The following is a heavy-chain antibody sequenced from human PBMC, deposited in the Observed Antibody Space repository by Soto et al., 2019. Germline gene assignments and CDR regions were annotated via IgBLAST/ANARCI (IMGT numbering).Heavy chain of an antibody. V-gene: IGHV1-2*04. D-gene: IGHD5-12*01. CDR1: GYTFTGYY. CDR2: INPNSGGT. Sequence: QVQLVQSGAEVKKPGASVKVSCKASGYTFTGYYMHWVRQAPGQGLEWMGWINPNSGGTNYAQKFQGWVTMTRDTPIRTASLEMGRLRSGDTGVYYRAGGVRLRSQPYHWLDPWGQGPLVTVSS. J-gene: IGHJ5*02. CDR3: AGGVRLRSQPYHWLDP.